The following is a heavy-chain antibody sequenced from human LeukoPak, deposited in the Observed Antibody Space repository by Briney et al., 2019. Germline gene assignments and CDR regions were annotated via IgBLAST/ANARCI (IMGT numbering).Heavy chain of an antibody. CDR3: ARDLLDWNYYFDY. J-gene: IGHJ4*02. Sequence: GGSLRLSCAASGFTFSSYWMSWVRQAPGKGLEWVADIKQDGSEKYYVDSVKGRFTISRDNAKNSLYLQMNSLRAEDTAVYYCARDLLDWNYYFDYWGQGTLVTVSS. D-gene: IGHD1-7*01. CDR2: IKQDGSEK. CDR1: GFTFSSYW. V-gene: IGHV3-7*01.